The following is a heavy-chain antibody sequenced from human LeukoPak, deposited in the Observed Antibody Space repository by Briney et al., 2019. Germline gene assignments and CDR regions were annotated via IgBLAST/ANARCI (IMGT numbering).Heavy chain of an antibody. CDR3: ARVAVAADPHMDV. CDR2: ISSSSSYI. D-gene: IGHD2-15*01. J-gene: IGHJ6*03. Sequence: GGTLRLSCAASGFTFSSYEMNWVRQAPGKGLEWVSSISSSSSYIYYADSVKGRFTISRDNAKNSLYLQMNSLRAEDTAVYYCARVAVAADPHMDVWGKGTTVTVSS. CDR1: GFTFSSYE. V-gene: IGHV3-21*01.